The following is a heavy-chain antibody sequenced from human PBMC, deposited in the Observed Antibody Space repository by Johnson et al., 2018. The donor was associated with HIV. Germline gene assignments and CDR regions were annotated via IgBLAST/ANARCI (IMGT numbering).Heavy chain of an antibody. D-gene: IGHD3/OR15-3a*01. Sequence: VPLVEAGGGLVKPGGSLRLSCVASGFHFGNAWMNWVRQAPGKGLEWVGRIKSKTDGETTDYAAPVKDRFTIPRDDSKNTLYLEMSSLKTEDTGVYFCYELWIGQGFDVWGQGTKVTVSS. CDR1: GFHFGNAW. V-gene: IGHV3-15*01. J-gene: IGHJ3*01. CDR2: IKSKTDGETT. CDR3: YELWIGQGFDV.